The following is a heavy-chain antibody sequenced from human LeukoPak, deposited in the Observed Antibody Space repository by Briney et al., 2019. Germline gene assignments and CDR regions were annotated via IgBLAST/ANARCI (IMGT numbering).Heavy chain of an antibody. CDR1: GGSISSYY. CDR3: ARSSYSSGWIDY. V-gene: IGHV4-59*08. D-gene: IGHD6-19*01. Sequence: SETLSLTCTVSGGSISSYYWSWIRRPPGKGLEWIGYIYYSGSTNYNPSLKSRVTISVDTSKNQFSLKLSSVTAADTAVYYCARSSYSSGWIDYWGQGTLVTVSS. J-gene: IGHJ4*02. CDR2: IYYSGST.